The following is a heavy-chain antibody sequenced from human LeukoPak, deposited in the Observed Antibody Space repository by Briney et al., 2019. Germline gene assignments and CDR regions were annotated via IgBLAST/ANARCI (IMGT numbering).Heavy chain of an antibody. CDR3: ARGAYCGGDCYLDY. CDR2: IYTSGST. Sequence: SETLSLTCTVSGGSISSGSYYWSWIRQPAGQGLEWIGRIYTSGSTDYNPSLKSRVTISVDTSKNQFSLKLSSVTAADTAVYYSARGAYCGGDCYLDYWGQGTLVTVSS. J-gene: IGHJ4*02. D-gene: IGHD2-21*02. CDR1: GGSISSGSYY. V-gene: IGHV4-61*02.